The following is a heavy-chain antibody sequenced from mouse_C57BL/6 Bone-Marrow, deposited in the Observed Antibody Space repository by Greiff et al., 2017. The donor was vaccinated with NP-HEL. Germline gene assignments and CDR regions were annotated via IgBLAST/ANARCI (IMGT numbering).Heavy chain of an antibody. D-gene: IGHD1-1*01. CDR2: IHPNSGST. V-gene: IGHV1-64*01. CDR1: GYTFTSYW. CDR3: ARRSSYCYWYFDV. Sequence: QVQLQQHGAELVKPGASVKLSCKASGYTFTSYWMHWVKQRPGQGLEWIGMIHPNSGSTNYNEKFKSKATLTVDKSSSTAYMQLSSLTSEDSAVYYCARRSSYCYWYFDVWGTGTTVTVSS. J-gene: IGHJ1*03.